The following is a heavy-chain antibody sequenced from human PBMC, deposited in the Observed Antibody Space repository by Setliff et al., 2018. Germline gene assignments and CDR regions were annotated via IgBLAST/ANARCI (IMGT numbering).Heavy chain of an antibody. CDR1: GHRFTTCW. CDR3: ARLGAPASHDAFDI. Sequence: GESLKISCKGSGHRFTTCWIGWVRQMPGKGLEWMGIVFSGDSDTRYSPSFQGQVTMSADKSINTAYLQWSSLKASDTAMYCARLGAPASHDAFDIWGQGTMVT. CDR2: VFSGDSDT. V-gene: IGHV5-51*01. J-gene: IGHJ3*02. D-gene: IGHD6-25*01.